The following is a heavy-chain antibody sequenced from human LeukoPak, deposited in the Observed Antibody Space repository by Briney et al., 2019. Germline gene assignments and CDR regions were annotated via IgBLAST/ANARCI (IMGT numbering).Heavy chain of an antibody. Sequence: PSETLSLTCTVSGGSISSGGYYWSWIRQHPGKGLEWIGYIYYSGSTYYNPSLKSRVTISVDTSKNQFSLKLSSVTAADTAVYYCARHVTAVAYNWFDPWGQGTLVTVSS. D-gene: IGHD6-19*01. CDR2: IYYSGST. V-gene: IGHV4-39*01. J-gene: IGHJ5*02. CDR3: ARHVTAVAYNWFDP. CDR1: GGSISSGGYY.